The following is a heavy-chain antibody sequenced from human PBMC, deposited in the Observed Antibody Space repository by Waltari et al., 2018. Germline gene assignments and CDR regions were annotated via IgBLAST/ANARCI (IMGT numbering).Heavy chain of an antibody. CDR2: ISGSGCST. V-gene: IGHV3-23*04. CDR3: AKDRGSSGWPHDY. J-gene: IGHJ4*02. CDR1: GFTVSSNY. Sequence: EVQLVESGGGLIQPGGSLRLSCAASGFTVSSNYMSWVRQAPGKGREWVSAISGSGCSTYYADSVKGRFTISRDNSKNTLYLQMNSLRAEDTAVYYCAKDRGSSGWPHDYWGQGTLVTVSS. D-gene: IGHD6-19*01.